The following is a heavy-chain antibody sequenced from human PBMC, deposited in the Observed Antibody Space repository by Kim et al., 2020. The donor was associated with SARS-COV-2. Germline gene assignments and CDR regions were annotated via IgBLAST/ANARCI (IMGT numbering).Heavy chain of an antibody. J-gene: IGHJ4*02. V-gene: IGHV3-7*03. D-gene: IGHD5-12*01. CDR1: GFTFSSSW. Sequence: GGSLRLSCAASGFTFSSSWMHWVCQAPGKGLEWVSGIKGDGGEKYYVDSVKGRLTISRDNAKNSLYLQVNSLRAEDMTVSCGVRVGATEYWDQGAQGTV. CDR2: IKGDGGEK. CDR3: VRVGATEY.